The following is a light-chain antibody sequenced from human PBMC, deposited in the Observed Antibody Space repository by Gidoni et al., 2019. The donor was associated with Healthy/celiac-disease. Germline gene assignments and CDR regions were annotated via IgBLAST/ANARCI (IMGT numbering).Light chain of an antibody. Sequence: EIVLTQSPATLSLSPGERATLSCRASQSVSSYLAWYQQKPGQAPRLLLYDASNRATGIPARFSGSESGTDFTLTIRSLEPEDFAVYYCQQRSNWPLTFGQGTKLEIK. J-gene: IGKJ2*01. CDR3: QQRSNWPLT. V-gene: IGKV3-11*01. CDR1: QSVSSY. CDR2: DAS.